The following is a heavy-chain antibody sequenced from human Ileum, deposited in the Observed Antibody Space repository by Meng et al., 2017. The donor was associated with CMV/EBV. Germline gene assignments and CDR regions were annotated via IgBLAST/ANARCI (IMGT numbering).Heavy chain of an antibody. D-gene: IGHD2-21*01. J-gene: IGHJ5*02. V-gene: IGHV3-66*01. CDR2: MYDSGTT. CDR3: AGDGGYSDP. Sequence: VEVVGCLCRPGRSLRLSCAASGFTSSDNSMNWVRQAPGKGPEWVSLMYDSGTTKYADSVKGRFTISRDNSKNTLYLQMNSLRVEDTTVYYCAGDGGYSDPWGQGTLVTVSS. CDR1: GFTSSDNS.